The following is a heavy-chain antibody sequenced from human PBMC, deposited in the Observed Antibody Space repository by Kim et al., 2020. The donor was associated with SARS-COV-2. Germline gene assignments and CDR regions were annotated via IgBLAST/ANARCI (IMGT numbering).Heavy chain of an antibody. CDR1: GFTFSSYA. J-gene: IGHJ4*02. V-gene: IGHV3-23*01. Sequence: GGSLRLSCAASGFTFSSYAMSWVRQAPGKGLEWVSTISGSGGSTYYADSVKGRFTISRDNSKNTLYLQMNSLRAEDTAVYYCAKRGGPMVRGAPYFFDYWGQGTLVTVSS. D-gene: IGHD3-10*01. CDR3: AKRGGPMVRGAPYFFDY. CDR2: ISGSGGST.